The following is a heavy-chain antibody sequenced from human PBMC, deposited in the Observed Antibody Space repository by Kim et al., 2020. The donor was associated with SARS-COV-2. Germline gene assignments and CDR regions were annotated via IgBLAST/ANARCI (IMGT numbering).Heavy chain of an antibody. V-gene: IGHV4-61*01. CDR3: ARDRYGYDY. CDR2: IYYSGST. Sequence: SETLSLTCTVSGGSVSSDSYYWSWIRHPPGKGLEWIGYIYYSGSTNHNPSLKSRVTISVDTSKNQISLKLSSVTAADTAIYYCARDRYGYDYWGQGTLVTVSS. J-gene: IGHJ4*02. D-gene: IGHD1-1*01. CDR1: GGSVSSDSYY.